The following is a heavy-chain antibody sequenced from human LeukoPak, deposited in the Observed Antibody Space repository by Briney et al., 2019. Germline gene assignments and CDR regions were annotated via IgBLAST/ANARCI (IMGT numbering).Heavy chain of an antibody. V-gene: IGHV5-51*01. Sequence: YWSWIRQPAGKGLEWMGIIYPGDSDTRYSPSFQGQVTISADKSISTAYLQWSSLKASDTAMYYCARTPWRMVRGVGRPYDAFDIWGQGTMVTVSS. J-gene: IGHJ3*02. CDR2: IYPGDSDT. CDR3: ARTPWRMVRGVGRPYDAFDI. D-gene: IGHD3-10*01. CDR1: YW.